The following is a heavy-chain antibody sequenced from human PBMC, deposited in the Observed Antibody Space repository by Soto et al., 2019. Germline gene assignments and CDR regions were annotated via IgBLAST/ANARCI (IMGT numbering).Heavy chain of an antibody. CDR1: GFTFNNYA. D-gene: IGHD3-3*01. Sequence: EVQLLESGGGLVQPGGSLRLSCAASGFTFNNYAMTWVRQAPGKGLEWVSLISSSGDGTYYADSVKGRFTISRDNAKNTVSVEMNNLSADDTAVYYCAKLLWSGRYFRDWGQGTLVTVSS. CDR2: ISSSGDGT. V-gene: IGHV3-23*01. CDR3: AKLLWSGRYFRD. J-gene: IGHJ1*01.